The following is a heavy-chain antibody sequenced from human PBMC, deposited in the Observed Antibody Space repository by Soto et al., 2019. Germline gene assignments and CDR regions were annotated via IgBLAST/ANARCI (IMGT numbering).Heavy chain of an antibody. Sequence: PSETLSLTCAVSGGSISSGGYSWSWIRQPPGKGLEWIGYIYHSGSTCYNPSLKSRVTISVDRSKNQFSLKLSSVTAADTAVYYCARGGIAARRANDYWGQGTLVTVSS. CDR2: IYHSGST. V-gene: IGHV4-30-2*01. CDR3: ARGGIAARRANDY. D-gene: IGHD6-6*01. CDR1: GGSISSGGYS. J-gene: IGHJ4*02.